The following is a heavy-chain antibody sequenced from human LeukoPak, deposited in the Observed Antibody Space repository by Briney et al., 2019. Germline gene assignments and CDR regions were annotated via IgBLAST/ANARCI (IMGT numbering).Heavy chain of an antibody. Sequence: SVTVSCKGYAGTFSSYASGWVRQAHGQGREWMGGIIPIFGTANYGQKFQGRVTITEDESRSTASMELRSRRSEDTAVYYFARDGGRRYYSDDWGQGTPVTVSS. D-gene: IGHD3-3*01. J-gene: IGHJ4*02. V-gene: IGHV1-69*13. CDR1: AGTFSSYA. CDR2: IIPIFGTA. CDR3: ARDGGRRYYSDD.